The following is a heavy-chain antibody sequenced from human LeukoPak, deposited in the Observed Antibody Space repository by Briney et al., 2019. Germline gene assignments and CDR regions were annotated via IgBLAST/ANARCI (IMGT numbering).Heavy chain of an antibody. J-gene: IGHJ4*02. V-gene: IGHV4-59*01. CDR2: IYYSRST. D-gene: IGHD3-9*01. CDR3: ARSLTGYYNLDY. CDR1: GGSISSYY. Sequence: SETLSLTCTVSGGSISSYYWSWIRQPPGKGLEWIGYIYYSRSTNYNPSLKSRVTISVDTSKNQFSLKLSSVTAADTAVYYCARSLTGYYNLDYWGQGTLVTVSS.